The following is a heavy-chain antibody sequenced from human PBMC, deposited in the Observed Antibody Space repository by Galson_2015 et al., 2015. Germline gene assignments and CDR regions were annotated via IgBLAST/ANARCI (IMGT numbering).Heavy chain of an antibody. CDR3: AKDWCGGSTSCGVFDY. D-gene: IGHD2-2*01. CDR2: IDPSDSYT. Sequence: QSGAEVKKPGESLRISCKGSGYSFTSYWISWVRQTPGKGLEWMGRIDPSDSYTNYSPSFQGHVTISADKSISTAYLQWSSLKASDTALYYCAKDWCGGSTSCGVFDYWGQGTLVTVSS. CDR1: GYSFTSYW. V-gene: IGHV5-10-1*01. J-gene: IGHJ4*02.